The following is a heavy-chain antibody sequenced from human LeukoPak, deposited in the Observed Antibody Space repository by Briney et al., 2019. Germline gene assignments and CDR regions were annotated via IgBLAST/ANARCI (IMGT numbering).Heavy chain of an antibody. J-gene: IGHJ3*02. CDR2: ISAYNGNT. V-gene: IGHV1-18*01. CDR3: ARDRLWFGELLLTHDAFDI. D-gene: IGHD3-10*01. CDR1: GYTFTSYG. Sequence: ASVKVSCKASGYTFTSYGISWVRQAPGQGLEWMGWISAYNGNTNYAQKLQGRVTMTTDTSTSTAYMELRSLRSDDTAVYYCARDRLWFGELLLTHDAFDIWGQGTMVTVSS.